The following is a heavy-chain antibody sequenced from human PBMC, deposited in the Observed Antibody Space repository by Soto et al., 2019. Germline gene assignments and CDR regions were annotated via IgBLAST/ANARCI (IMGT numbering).Heavy chain of an antibody. CDR2: IFYSGTT. CDR1: GGSISSSGYY. V-gene: IGHV4-39*01. J-gene: IGHJ6*02. Sequence: PSETLSLTCTVSGGSISSSGYYWGWIRQSPGKGLEWIGTIFYSGTTYYNPSLESRITISQDTSNNQFSLKLTSVTAADTAVYYCARHYYDSSGYPVPYYHGMDVWGQGTTVTVSS. CDR3: ARHYYDSSGYPVPYYHGMDV. D-gene: IGHD3-22*01.